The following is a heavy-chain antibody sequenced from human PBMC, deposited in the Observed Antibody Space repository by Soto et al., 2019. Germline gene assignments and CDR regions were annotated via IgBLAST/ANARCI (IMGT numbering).Heavy chain of an antibody. D-gene: IGHD3-9*01. CDR1: GFTFSSYA. CDR3: ARGSRYYDILTGYYKRGDYFDY. Sequence: PGGSLRLSCAASGFTFSSYAMHWVRQAPGKGLEWVALISYDGSNKYYADSVKGRFTISRDNSKNTVYLQMNSLRAEDTAVYYCARGSRYYDILTGYYKRGDYFDYWGQGTL. V-gene: IGHV3-30*04. CDR2: ISYDGSNK. J-gene: IGHJ4*02.